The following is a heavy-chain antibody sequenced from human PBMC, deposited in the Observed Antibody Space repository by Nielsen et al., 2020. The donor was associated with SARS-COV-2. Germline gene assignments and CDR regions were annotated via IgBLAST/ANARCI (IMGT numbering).Heavy chain of an antibody. V-gene: IGHV4-34*01. CDR3: ARGRRYCSSTSCAILYYYYYGMDV. CDR2: INHSGST. J-gene: IGHJ6*02. D-gene: IGHD2-2*01. Sequence: WIRQPPGKGLEWIGEINHSGSTNYNPSLKSRVTISVDTSKNQFSLKLSSVTAADTAVYYCARGRRYCSSTSCAILYYYYYGMDVWGQGTTVTVS.